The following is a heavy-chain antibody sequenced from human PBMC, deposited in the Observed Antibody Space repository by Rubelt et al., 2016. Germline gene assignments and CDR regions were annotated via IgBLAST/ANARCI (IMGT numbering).Heavy chain of an antibody. D-gene: IGHD3-22*01. CDR3: APYYYDSSGYYYYAFDI. Sequence: QLQLQESGPGLVKPSETLSLTCTVSGGSISSSSYYWGWIRQPPGKGLEWIGSIYYSGSTYYNPSLKSRVTISVDTSKNQFSLKLSSVTAADTAVYYCAPYYYDSSGYYYYAFDIWGQGTMVTVSS. V-gene: IGHV4-39*07. CDR1: GGSISSSSYY. CDR2: IYYSGST. J-gene: IGHJ3*02.